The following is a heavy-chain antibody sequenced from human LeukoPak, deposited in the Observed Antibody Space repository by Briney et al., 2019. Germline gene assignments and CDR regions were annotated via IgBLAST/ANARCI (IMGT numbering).Heavy chain of an antibody. D-gene: IGHD3-16*01. J-gene: IGHJ4*02. V-gene: IGHV3-74*01. CDR3: ARGLTAFGEVGGDY. CDR1: GFTFSTYW. Sequence: GGSLRLSCAASGFTFSTYWMHWVRQAPGKGLVWVSRIKNDGSGTTYADSVKGRFTISRDNAKNTLYLQMNSLRAEDTAVYYCARGLTAFGEVGGDYWGQGTLVTVSS. CDR2: IKNDGSGT.